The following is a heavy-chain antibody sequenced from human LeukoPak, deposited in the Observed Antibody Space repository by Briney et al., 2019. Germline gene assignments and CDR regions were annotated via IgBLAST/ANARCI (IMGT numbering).Heavy chain of an antibody. J-gene: IGHJ6*02. CDR3: AKDLRVRPQGLWSKGHYYYCGMDV. Sequence: GRSLRLSCAASGFTFSSYGMHWVRQAPGKGLEWVAVISYDGSNKYYADSVKGRFTISRDNSKNTLYLQMNSLRAEDTAVYYCAKDLRVRPQGLWSKGHYYYCGMDVWGQGTTVTASS. CDR1: GFTFSSYG. D-gene: IGHD5-18*01. V-gene: IGHV3-30*18. CDR2: ISYDGSNK.